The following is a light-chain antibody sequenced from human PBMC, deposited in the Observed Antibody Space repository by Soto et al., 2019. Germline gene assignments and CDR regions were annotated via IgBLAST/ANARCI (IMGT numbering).Light chain of an antibody. CDR3: HQYYTTPQT. J-gene: IGKJ2*01. Sequence: VLTQSPSSLAVSLGERATVNCRSSQSVLDNSTNKSYLAWYQKKPGHPPKLLVHWASVREAGVPDRFSGGGSGTDFTLPISSLQAEDGAVYYCHQYYTTPQTFGQGTQLEIK. CDR2: WAS. V-gene: IGKV4-1*01. CDR1: QSVLDNSTNKSY.